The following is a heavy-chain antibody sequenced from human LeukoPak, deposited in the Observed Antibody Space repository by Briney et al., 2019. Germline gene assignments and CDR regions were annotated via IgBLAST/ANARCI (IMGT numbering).Heavy chain of an antibody. CDR3: GRQFCSDSNCDSWLDP. V-gene: IGHV1-18*01. CDR2: ISTYSGNT. CDR1: GYTFSTFG. J-gene: IGHJ5*02. Sequence: EASVKVSCKTSGYTFSTFGISWVRQAPGQGLEWMGWISTYSGNTNYAQKVRGKVTMTTDECTVTPYMELRSLTSDDTAVYYGGRQFCSDSNCDSWLDPWGQGSLVTVSP. D-gene: IGHD3-3*02.